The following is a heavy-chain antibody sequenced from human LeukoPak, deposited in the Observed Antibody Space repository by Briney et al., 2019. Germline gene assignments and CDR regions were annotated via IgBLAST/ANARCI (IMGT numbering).Heavy chain of an antibody. J-gene: IGHJ4*02. CDR1: GGTFSSYA. CDR3: ATSPEVYGGPQNFDN. V-gene: IGHV1-69*05. CDR2: IIPIFGTA. D-gene: IGHD4-23*01. Sequence: SVKVSGKASGGTFSSYAISWVRQAPGQGLEWMGGIIPIFGTANYAQKFQGRVTITTDESTSTAYMELSSLRSEDTAVYYCATSPEVYGGPQNFDNWGQGTLVTVSS.